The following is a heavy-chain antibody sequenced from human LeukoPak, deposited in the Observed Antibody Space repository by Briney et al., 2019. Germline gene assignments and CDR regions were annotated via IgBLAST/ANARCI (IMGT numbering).Heavy chain of an antibody. CDR3: TRARGGYDLDY. CDR1: GFTFSSYW. CDR2: IKQDGGEK. D-gene: IGHD5-12*01. Sequence: GGSLRLSCAASGFTFSSYWMSWVRQAPGKGLEWVANIKQDGGEKYYVESVKGRFTISRDNVKNSLYLQMNSLRVEDTAVYYCTRARGGYDLDYWGQGTLVTVSS. V-gene: IGHV3-7*01. J-gene: IGHJ4*02.